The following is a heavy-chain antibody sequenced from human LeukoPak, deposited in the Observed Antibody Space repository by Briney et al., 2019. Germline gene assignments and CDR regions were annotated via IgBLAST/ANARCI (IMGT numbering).Heavy chain of an antibody. CDR1: GFTFSSYA. D-gene: IGHD3-16*01. Sequence: GGSPRLSCAASGFTFSSYAMSWVRQAPGKGLEWVSAISGSGGSTYYADSVKGRFTISRDNSKNTLYLQMNSLRAEDTAVYYCAKGGDLITYFDYWGQGTLVTVSS. CDR3: AKGGDLITYFDY. CDR2: ISGSGGST. V-gene: IGHV3-23*01. J-gene: IGHJ4*02.